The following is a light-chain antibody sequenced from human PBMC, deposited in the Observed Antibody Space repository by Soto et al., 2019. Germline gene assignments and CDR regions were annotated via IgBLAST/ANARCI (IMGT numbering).Light chain of an antibody. CDR2: GAS. J-gene: IGKJ5*01. CDR1: QSVSSN. CDR3: QQXNNWPIT. Sequence: EIVMTQSPATLSVSPGERATLSCRASQSVSSNLAWYQQKPGQAPRLLIYGASTRATGIPARFSGSGSGTEFTFTISSLLSEDFAVYYCQQXNNWPITFGQGKRLEI. V-gene: IGKV3-15*01.